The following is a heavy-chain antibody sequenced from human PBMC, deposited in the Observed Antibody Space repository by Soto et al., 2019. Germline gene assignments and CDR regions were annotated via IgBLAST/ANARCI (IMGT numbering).Heavy chain of an antibody. CDR2: IYYSGST. Sequence: QVQLQESGPGLVKPSQTLSLTCTVSGGSISSGDYYWSWIRQPPGKGLEWIGYIYYSGSTYYNPSLKSRVTIXXDXSXXQFDLKLSSVTAADTAVYYCARALGGSSGYYATGYWGQGTLVTVSS. CDR1: GGSISSGDYY. V-gene: IGHV4-30-4*01. CDR3: ARALGGSSGYYATGY. J-gene: IGHJ4*02. D-gene: IGHD3-22*01.